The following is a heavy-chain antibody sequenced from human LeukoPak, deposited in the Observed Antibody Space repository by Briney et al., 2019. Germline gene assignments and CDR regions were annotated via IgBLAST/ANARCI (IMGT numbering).Heavy chain of an antibody. CDR2: INIRGNT. D-gene: IGHD4-17*01. V-gene: IGHV4-4*07. J-gene: IGHJ4*02. CDR3: ARECGDFDY. Sequence: PSETLSLTCIVSGGSISNYYWSWIRQPAGKGLQWIGRINIRGNTNYNPSLKSRVTMSVDTSKNQFSPKLHSLTAADTAVYYCARECGDFDYWGQGTLVTVSS. CDR1: GGSISNYY.